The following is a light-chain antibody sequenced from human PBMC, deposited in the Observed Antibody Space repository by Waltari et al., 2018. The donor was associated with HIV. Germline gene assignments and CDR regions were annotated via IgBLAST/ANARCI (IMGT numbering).Light chain of an antibody. Sequence: SYELTQAPSESAAPGQSARISCGGFNIGSKSVTWLQQRAGQAPVLLIFDDDDRPSGIAGRVSGANAGSAPTATRTITRVEPGDEADYYWLVWDHHSDHWVIGGGTKLTVL. CDR3: LVWDHHSDHWV. CDR2: DDD. J-gene: IGLJ3*02. CDR1: NIGSKS. V-gene: IGLV3-21*02.